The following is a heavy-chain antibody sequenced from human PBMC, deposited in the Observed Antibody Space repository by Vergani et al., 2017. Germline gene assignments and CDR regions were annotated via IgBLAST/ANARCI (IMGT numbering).Heavy chain of an antibody. CDR2: IHTSGST. Sequence: QVQLQESGPGLVKPSQTLSLTCTVSGGSINSHNYYWSWIRQPAGKGLEWIVRIHTSGSTNYNPSLKSRVTMSEDTSKNQFSLNLTSVTAADTAVYFCARGSCLGGSCYKPLFDYWVQGILVTVSS. CDR1: GGSINSHNYY. J-gene: IGHJ4*02. D-gene: IGHD2-15*01. V-gene: IGHV4-61*02. CDR3: ARGSCLGGSCYKPLFDY.